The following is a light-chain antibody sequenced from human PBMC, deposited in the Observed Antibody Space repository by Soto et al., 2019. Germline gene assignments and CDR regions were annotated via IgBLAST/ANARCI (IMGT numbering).Light chain of an antibody. CDR2: GIS. Sequence: EILLTHSPGTLSLSPGERATLSCRASHTISSSYLAWYQQKPGQAPRLLMYGISRRATGIPDRFSGSGSGTDFTLTITRLQPEDFAVYYCQQYVTSSPRTFGQGTKVDIK. V-gene: IGKV3-20*01. CDR3: QQYVTSSPRT. CDR1: HTISSSY. J-gene: IGKJ1*01.